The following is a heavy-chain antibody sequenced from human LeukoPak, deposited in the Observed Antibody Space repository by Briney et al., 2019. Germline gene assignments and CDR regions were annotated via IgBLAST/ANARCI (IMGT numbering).Heavy chain of an antibody. CDR1: GFTVSSNY. D-gene: IGHD4-17*01. CDR3: TKDPNGDYVGAFDP. Sequence: PGGSLRLSCAASGFTVSSNYMSWVRQAPGGGRGWVSVIYSDVSTYYTDSVKGRFTISRDNSKNTLYLQMNSLRAEDTAVYYCTKDPNGDYVGAFDPWGQGTRVTVSS. CDR2: IYSDVST. J-gene: IGHJ5*02. V-gene: IGHV3-53*01.